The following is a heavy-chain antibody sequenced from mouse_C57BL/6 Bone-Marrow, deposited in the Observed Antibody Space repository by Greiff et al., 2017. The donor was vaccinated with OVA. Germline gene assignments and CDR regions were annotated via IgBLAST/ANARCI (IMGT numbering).Heavy chain of an antibody. CDR2: IWSGGST. D-gene: IGHD2-4*01. CDR1: GFSLTSYG. V-gene: IGHV2-2*01. CDR3: ARYGGLRRPYYAMDY. Sequence: VKLVESGPGLVQPSQSLSITCTVSGFSLTSYGVHWVRQSPGKGLEWLGVIWSGGSTDYNAAFISRLSISKDNSKSQVFFKMNSLQADDTAIYYCARYGGLRRPYYAMDYWGQGTSVTVSS. J-gene: IGHJ4*01.